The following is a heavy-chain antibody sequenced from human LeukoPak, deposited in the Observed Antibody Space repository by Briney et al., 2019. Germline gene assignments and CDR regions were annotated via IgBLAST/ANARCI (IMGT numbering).Heavy chain of an antibody. J-gene: IGHJ6*02. Sequence: SEPLSLTCIVSGGSISRSAYYWGWLRQPPGKGLEWIGSISDSGGTYYSPSLKSRVTISVDTSKNQFSLKLRLVTAADTAVYYCARQDIWFGELVVWGQGTTVTVSS. CDR3: ARQDIWFGELVV. V-gene: IGHV4-39*01. CDR2: ISDSGGT. D-gene: IGHD3-10*01. CDR1: GGSISRSAYY.